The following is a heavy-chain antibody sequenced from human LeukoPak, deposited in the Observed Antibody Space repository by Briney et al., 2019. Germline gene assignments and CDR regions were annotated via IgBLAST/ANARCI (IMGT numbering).Heavy chain of an antibody. CDR3: AKDFEGSRSYHCPFDY. Sequence: GGSLRLSCAASGFTFSSCSMNWVRQAPGKGLQWVSASNTNGGSTYYADSVKGRFTISRDNSKNTVYLQLNSLRAEDTAVYYCAKDFEGSRSYHCPFDYWGQGTLVIVSS. CDR2: SNTNGGST. V-gene: IGHV3-23*01. J-gene: IGHJ4*02. D-gene: IGHD3-10*01. CDR1: GFTFSSCS.